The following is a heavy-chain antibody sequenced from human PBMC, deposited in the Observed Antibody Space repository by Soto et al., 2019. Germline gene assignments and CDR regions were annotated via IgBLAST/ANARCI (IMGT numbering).Heavy chain of an antibody. CDR3: AKDRWYSSSSGTFDY. Sequence: GGSLRLSCAASGFTFSSYAMSWVRQAPGKGLEWVSAISGSGGSTYYADSVKGRFTISRDNSKNTLYLQMNSPRAEDTAVYYCAKDRWYSSSSGTFDYWGQGTLVTVSS. V-gene: IGHV3-23*01. CDR1: GFTFSSYA. J-gene: IGHJ4*02. CDR2: ISGSGGST. D-gene: IGHD6-6*01.